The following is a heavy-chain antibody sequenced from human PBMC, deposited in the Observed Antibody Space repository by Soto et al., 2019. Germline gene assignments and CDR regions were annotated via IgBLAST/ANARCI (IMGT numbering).Heavy chain of an antibody. Sequence: PSETLSLTCIVSCGSITSRCLCWGWMRQSPGKGLEWIGSMYYSGTTYYKTSLESRVTISGDTSKNHFTLKLSSVTAADTAVYYCARLVAARYYYYYGMDVWGQGTMVTVSS. D-gene: IGHD6-6*01. V-gene: IGHV4-39*02. CDR1: CGSITSRCLC. CDR2: MYYSGTT. CDR3: ARLVAARYYYYYGMDV. J-gene: IGHJ6*02.